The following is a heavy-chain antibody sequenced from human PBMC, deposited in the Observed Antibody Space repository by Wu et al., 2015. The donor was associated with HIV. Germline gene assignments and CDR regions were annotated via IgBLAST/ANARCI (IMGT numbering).Heavy chain of an antibody. V-gene: IGHV1-18*04. CDR3: ARVGCSPTSCWYYFDY. CDR1: GYAFIRYG. Sequence: QVQLVQSGAEVKKPEASVRISCKASGYAFIRYGISWVRQAPGQGLEWLGWISAYNDNKRFAQKFQGRVTLTTDTSTSTGYMELRSLRSDDTAVYYCARVGCSPTSCWYYFDYWGQGTLVAVSS. D-gene: IGHD2-2*01. CDR2: ISAYNDNK. J-gene: IGHJ4*02.